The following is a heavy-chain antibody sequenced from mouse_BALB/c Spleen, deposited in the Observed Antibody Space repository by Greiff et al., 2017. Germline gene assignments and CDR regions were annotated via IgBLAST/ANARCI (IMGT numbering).Heavy chain of an antibody. CDR2: IRNKANGYTT. D-gene: IGHD1-1*01. CDR3: ARDYYYVSEYYFDY. Sequence: EVKLVESGGGLVQPGGSLRLSCATSGFTFTDYYMSWVRQPPGKALEWLGFIRNKANGYTTEYSAFVKGRFTISRDNSQSILYLQMNTLRAEDSATYYFARDYYYVSEYYFDYWGQGTTLTVSS. J-gene: IGHJ2*01. V-gene: IGHV7-3*02. CDR1: GFTFTDYY.